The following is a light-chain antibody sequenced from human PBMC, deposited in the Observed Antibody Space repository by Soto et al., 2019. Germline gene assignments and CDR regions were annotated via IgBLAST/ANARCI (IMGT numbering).Light chain of an antibody. V-gene: IGKV3-11*01. CDR3: QQRSNWPPVIT. J-gene: IGKJ5*01. Sequence: DIPLTQSPATLSLSPGERATLPCRASQSFSGYLAWYQQKPGQAPRLLIYDASKRATGIPARFSGRGSGTDFTLTISSLEPEDFAVYYCQQRSNWPPVITFGQGTRLEIK. CDR2: DAS. CDR1: QSFSGY.